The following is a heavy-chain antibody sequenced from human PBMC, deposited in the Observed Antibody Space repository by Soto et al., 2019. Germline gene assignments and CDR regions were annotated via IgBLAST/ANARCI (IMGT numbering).Heavy chain of an antibody. CDR3: ARARNFLTGYYKGGFYYFDY. CDR1: GVSISSGGYS. D-gene: IGHD3-9*01. Sequence: TSETLSLTCAVSGVSISSGGYSWSWIRQPPGKGLEWIGYIYHSGSTYYNPSLKSRVTISVDRSKNQFSLKLSSVTAADTAVYYCARARNFLTGYYKGGFYYFDYWGQGTLVTVSS. V-gene: IGHV4-30-2*01. J-gene: IGHJ4*02. CDR2: IYHSGST.